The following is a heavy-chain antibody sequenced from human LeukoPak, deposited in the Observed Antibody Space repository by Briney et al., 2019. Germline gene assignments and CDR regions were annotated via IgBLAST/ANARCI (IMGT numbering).Heavy chain of an antibody. D-gene: IGHD3-3*01. J-gene: IGHJ6*03. CDR3: ARQGYDFWSGYPGHYYYYMDV. CDR1: GGSISSSSYY. CDR2: IYYSGST. Sequence: SETLSLTCTVSGGSISSSSYYWGWIRQPPGKGLEWIGSIYYSGSTYYNPSLKSRVTISVDTSKNQFSLKLSSVTAADTAVCYCARQGYDFWSGYPGHYYYYMDVWGKGTTVTVSS. V-gene: IGHV4-39*01.